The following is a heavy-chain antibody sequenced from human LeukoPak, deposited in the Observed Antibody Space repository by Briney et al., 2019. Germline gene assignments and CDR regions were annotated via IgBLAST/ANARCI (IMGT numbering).Heavy chain of an antibody. CDR3: YSSSPEYLDY. V-gene: IGHV3-30*03. CDR1: GFTFSSYG. D-gene: IGHD6-6*01. CDR2: ISYDGSNK. J-gene: IGHJ4*02. Sequence: GRSLRLSCAASGFTFSSYGMHWVRQAPGKGLEWVAVISYDGSNKYYADSVKGRFTIFRDNSKNTLYLQMNSLRAEDTAVYYCYSSSPEYLDYWGQGTLVTVSS.